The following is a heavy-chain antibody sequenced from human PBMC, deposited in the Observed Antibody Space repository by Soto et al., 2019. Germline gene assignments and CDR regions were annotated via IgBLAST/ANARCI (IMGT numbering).Heavy chain of an antibody. CDR3: AKGLSGWYLSRFDI. D-gene: IGHD6-19*01. CDR2: LSGRDGTT. CDR1: GVTFSSYA. V-gene: IGHV3-23*01. Sequence: HPGGSLRLSCAASGVTFSSYAMGWVGQAPGKGLEWVSTLSGRDGTTYHADSVEGRFTISRDNSKNTLYLQMNSLRAEDTAIYYCAKGLSGWYLSRFDIWGQGTMVSVSS. J-gene: IGHJ3*02.